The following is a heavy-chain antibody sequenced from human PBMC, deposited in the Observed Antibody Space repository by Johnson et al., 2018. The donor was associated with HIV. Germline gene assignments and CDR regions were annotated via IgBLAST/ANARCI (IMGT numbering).Heavy chain of an antibody. CDR3: ARSPETGDRLWRAFDI. CDR2: IHSGGTT. J-gene: IGHJ3*02. V-gene: IGHV3-53*01. D-gene: IGHD4-17*01. Sequence: MMLVESGGGLIQPGGSLRLSCAASDFTVSGNYMSWVRQAPGKGLEWVSLIHSGGTTFYADSVRGRFKISRDSSKNTLYLQMKSLRVEDTAVYYCARSPETGDRLWRAFDIGGHGKMVTVSS. CDR1: DFTVSGNY.